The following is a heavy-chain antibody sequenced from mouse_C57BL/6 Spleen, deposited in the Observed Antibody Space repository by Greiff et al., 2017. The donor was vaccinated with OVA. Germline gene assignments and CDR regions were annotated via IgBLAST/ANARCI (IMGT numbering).Heavy chain of an antibody. J-gene: IGHJ4*01. CDR2: ISSGSSTI. Sequence: EVQVVESGGGLVKPGGSLKLSCAASGFTFSDYGMHWVRQAPEKGLEWVAYISSGSSTIYYADTVKGRFTISRDNAKNTLFLQMTSLRSEDTAMYYCALYERFYAMDDWGQGTSVTVSS. CDR3: ALYERFYAMDD. D-gene: IGHD2-3*01. CDR1: GFTFSDYG. V-gene: IGHV5-17*01.